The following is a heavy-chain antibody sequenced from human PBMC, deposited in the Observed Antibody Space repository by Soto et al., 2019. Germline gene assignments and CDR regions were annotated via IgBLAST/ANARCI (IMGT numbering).Heavy chain of an antibody. CDR1: GGSISSSSYY. J-gene: IGHJ5*02. CDR3: ARGNYDFWSGAYNWFDP. CDR2: IYYSGST. Sequence: TVSGGSISSSSYYWGWIRQPPGKGLEWIGSIYYSGSTYYNPSLKSRVTISVDTSKNQFSLKLSSVTAADTAVYYCARGNYDFWSGAYNWFDPWGQGTLVTV. V-gene: IGHV4-39*01. D-gene: IGHD3-3*01.